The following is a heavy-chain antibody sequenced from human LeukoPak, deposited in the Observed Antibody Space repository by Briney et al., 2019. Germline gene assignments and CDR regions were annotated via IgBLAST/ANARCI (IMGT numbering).Heavy chain of an antibody. CDR2: ISAYNGNT. CDR1: GYTFTSYG. CDR3: ARAGDQSGYPFWYYDSSGSHLGY. D-gene: IGHD3-22*01. J-gene: IGHJ4*02. V-gene: IGHV1-18*01. Sequence: ASVKVSCKASGYTFTSYGISWVRQAPGQGLEWMGWISAYNGNTNYAQKLQGRVTMTRNTSISTAYMELSSLRSEDTAVYYCARAGDQSGYPFWYYDSSGSHLGYWGQGTLVTVSS.